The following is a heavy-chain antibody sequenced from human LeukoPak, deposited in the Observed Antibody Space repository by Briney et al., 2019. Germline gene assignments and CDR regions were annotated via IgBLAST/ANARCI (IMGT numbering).Heavy chain of an antibody. V-gene: IGHV1-3*01. Sequence: ASVKVSCKASGYTFTSYAMHWVRQAPGQRLEWMGWINAGNGNTKYSQKFQGRVTITRDTSASTAYMELSSLRSEDTAVYYCARARRDCSSTSCYMGGVWWSQCYGFAVWGKGTTVTVSS. D-gene: IGHD2-2*02. CDR1: GYTFTSYA. CDR2: INAGNGNT. CDR3: ARARRDCSSTSCYMGGVWWSQCYGFAV. J-gene: IGHJ6*04.